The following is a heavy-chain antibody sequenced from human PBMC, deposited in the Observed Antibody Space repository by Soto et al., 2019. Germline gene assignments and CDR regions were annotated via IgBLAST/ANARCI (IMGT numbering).Heavy chain of an antibody. CDR1: GFTFSNYN. D-gene: IGHD4-4*01. Sequence: EMQLVESGGGLVQPGGSLRLSCAASGFTFSNYNINLVRRAPGKGLEWISYISKSSSTIYYADSVKGRFTISRANAKNSLYLQMNSLRDEDTAVYYCARKALTTITIAGPGYFDNWGQGTLVSVSS. J-gene: IGHJ4*02. V-gene: IGHV3-48*02. CDR3: ARKALTTITIAGPGYFDN. CDR2: ISKSSSTI.